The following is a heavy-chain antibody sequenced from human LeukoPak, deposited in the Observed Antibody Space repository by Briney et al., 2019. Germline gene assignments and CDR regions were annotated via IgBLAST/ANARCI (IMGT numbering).Heavy chain of an antibody. J-gene: IGHJ6*03. CDR2: IRYDGSNK. D-gene: IGHD2-15*01. CDR1: GFTFSNYG. CDR3: AKDWRRIVVVGPITRHGNYMDV. Sequence: GALRLSCAASGFTFSNYGMHWVRQAPGKGLEWVAFIRYDGSNKYFADSLKGRFTISRDNSKNTLYLQMNSLRPEDTAVYYCAKDWRRIVVVGPITRHGNYMDVWGKGTTVTISS. V-gene: IGHV3-30*02.